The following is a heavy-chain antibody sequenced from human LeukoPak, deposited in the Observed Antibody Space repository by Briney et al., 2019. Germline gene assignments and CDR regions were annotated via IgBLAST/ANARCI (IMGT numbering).Heavy chain of an antibody. CDR2: MNLNGDNT. CDR3: ASGSSVGVVPAALGNWFDP. V-gene: IGHV1-8*01. D-gene: IGHD2-2*01. CDR1: GYTFTIYD. Sequence: ASVKVSCKASGYTFTIYDINGVRQATGEGLEWMVWMNLNGDNTAYAQKFQSRATMTRNTSISTAYMELSSLRSEDTAVYYCASGSSVGVVPAALGNWFDPWGQGTLVTVSS. J-gene: IGHJ5*02.